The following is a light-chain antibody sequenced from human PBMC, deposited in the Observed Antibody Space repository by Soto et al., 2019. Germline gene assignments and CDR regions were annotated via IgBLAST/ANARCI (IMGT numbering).Light chain of an antibody. J-gene: IGKJ4*01. CDR1: QSVSS. Sequence: EIVTTQSPATLSVSPGDRATLSCRASQSVSSIAWYQQKPGQPPRLLIYGASRRATNIPARFSGGGSDTEFTLTISTLQSEDFAVYYCQYYDNWRLSFGGGTKV. V-gene: IGKV3-15*01. CDR2: GAS. CDR3: QYYDNWRLS.